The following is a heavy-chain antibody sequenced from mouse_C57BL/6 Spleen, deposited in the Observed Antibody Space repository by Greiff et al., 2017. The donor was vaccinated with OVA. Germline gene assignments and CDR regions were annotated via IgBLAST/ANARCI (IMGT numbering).Heavy chain of an antibody. V-gene: IGHV3-6*01. D-gene: IGHD1-1*01. CDR2: ISYDGSN. Sequence: DVKLQESGPGLVKPSQSLSLTCSVTGYSITSGYYWNWIRQFPGNKLEWMGYISYDGSNNYNPSLKNRISITRDTSKNQFFLKLNSVTTEDTATYYCAREGAYHGTYWGQGTLVTVSA. CDR1: GYSITSGYY. CDR3: AREGAYHGTY. J-gene: IGHJ3*01.